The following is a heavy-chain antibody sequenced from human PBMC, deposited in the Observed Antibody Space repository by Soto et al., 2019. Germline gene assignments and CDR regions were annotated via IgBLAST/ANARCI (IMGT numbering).Heavy chain of an antibody. CDR1: GGSISSYY. V-gene: IGHV4-59*01. D-gene: IGHD4-17*01. CDR3: ARAYGDSVLDH. CDR2: IYYSGST. J-gene: IGHJ5*02. Sequence: QVQLQESGPGLVKPSETLSLTCTVSGGSISSYYWSWIRQPPGKGLEWIGSIYYSGSTNYNPSLKSRVTISVDTSKNQFSLKLSSVTAADTAVYYCARAYGDSVLDHWGQGTLVTVSS.